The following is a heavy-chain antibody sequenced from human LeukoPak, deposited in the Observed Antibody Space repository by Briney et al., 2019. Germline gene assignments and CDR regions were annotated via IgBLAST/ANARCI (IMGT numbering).Heavy chain of an antibody. Sequence: GGSLRLSCAASGFTVSSNYMSWVRQAPGEGLEWVSLFYSGGYTYDADSVKSRFTISRDNSKNTLYLQMNSLRAEDTAVYYCARGEYYYYYYMDVWGRGTTVTVSS. D-gene: IGHD3-10*01. CDR1: GFTVSSNY. V-gene: IGHV3-66*02. J-gene: IGHJ6*03. CDR2: FYSGGYT. CDR3: ARGEYYYYYYMDV.